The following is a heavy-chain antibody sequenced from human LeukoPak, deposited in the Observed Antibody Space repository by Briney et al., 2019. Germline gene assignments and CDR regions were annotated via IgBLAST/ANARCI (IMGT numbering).Heavy chain of an antibody. CDR3: ARTTSFTASGYDY. J-gene: IGHJ4*02. Sequence: ASVTVSCKASGYTFTNYHINWVRQATGQGLEWMGWMNPNNGDSGYAQKFHGRVTITSDTSISTSYMELRSLRSDDTAVYFCARTTSFTASGYDYWGQGTLVTVSS. CDR2: MNPNNGDS. V-gene: IGHV1-8*03. D-gene: IGHD6-25*01. CDR1: GYTFTNYH.